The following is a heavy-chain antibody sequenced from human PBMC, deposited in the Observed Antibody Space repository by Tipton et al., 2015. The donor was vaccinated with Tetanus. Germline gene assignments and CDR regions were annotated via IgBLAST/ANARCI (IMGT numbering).Heavy chain of an antibody. D-gene: IGHD2-21*02. Sequence: SLRLSCAASGFAVAVNYMTWDRQAPGKGLEWVSVLYSGGGPNYANSVKGRFTISRDNSKNTLYLQMNSLRVEDTAIYYCARAPRYCGGDCYHFDYWGQGTLVTVSS. V-gene: IGHV3-53*01. CDR2: LYSGGGP. CDR1: GFAVAVNY. CDR3: ARAPRYCGGDCYHFDY. J-gene: IGHJ4*02.